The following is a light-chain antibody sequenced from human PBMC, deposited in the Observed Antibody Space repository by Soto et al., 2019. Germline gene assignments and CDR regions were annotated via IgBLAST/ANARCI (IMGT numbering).Light chain of an antibody. CDR1: QGISSY. V-gene: IGKV1-8*01. J-gene: IGKJ1*01. CDR3: QQYNSYWGT. CDR2: AAS. Sequence: AIRMTQSPSSFSASTGDRATITCRASQGISSYLAWYQQKPGKAPKLLIYAASTLQSGVPSRFSGSGSGTDFTLTISSLQPDDFATYYCQQYNSYWGTFGQGTKVDIK.